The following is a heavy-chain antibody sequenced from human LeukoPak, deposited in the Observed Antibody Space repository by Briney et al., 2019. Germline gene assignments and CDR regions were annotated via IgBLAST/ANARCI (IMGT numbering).Heavy chain of an antibody. CDR2: INHSGST. D-gene: IGHD3-3*01. V-gene: IGHV4-34*01. J-gene: IGHJ6*03. CDR3: ARTTYYDFWSGYLYYYYYMDV. Sequence: SETLSLTCAVYGGSFSGYYWSWIRQPPGKGLEWIGEINHSGSTNYNPSLKSRVTISVDTSKNQFSLKLSSVTAADTAVYYCARTTYYDFWSGYLYYYYYMDVWGKGTTVTVSS. CDR1: GGSFSGYY.